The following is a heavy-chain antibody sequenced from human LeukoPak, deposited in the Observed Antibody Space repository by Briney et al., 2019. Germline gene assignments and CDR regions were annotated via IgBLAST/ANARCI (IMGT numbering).Heavy chain of an antibody. CDR3: ARVGYSYGYDY. V-gene: IGHV1-46*01. CDR2: INPSGGST. Sequence: ASVKVSCKASGYTFTSYYMHWVRQAPGQGLEWMGIINPSGGSTSYAQKFQGRVTMTRDASTSTVYMELSSLRSEDTAVYYCARVGYSYGYDYWGQGTLVTVSS. CDR1: GYTFTSYY. J-gene: IGHJ4*02. D-gene: IGHD5-18*01.